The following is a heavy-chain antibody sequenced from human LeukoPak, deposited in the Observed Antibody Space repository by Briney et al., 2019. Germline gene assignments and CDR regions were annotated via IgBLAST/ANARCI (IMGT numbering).Heavy chain of an antibody. J-gene: IGHJ6*02. Sequence: ASVKVSCKASGYTFTSYYMHWVRQAPGQGLEWMGIINPSGGSTSCAQKFQGRVTMTRDTSTSTVYMELSSLRSEDTAVYYCATSIAAAGSPYYYYYGMDVWGQGTTVTVSS. CDR3: ATSIAAAGSPYYYYYGMDV. D-gene: IGHD6-13*01. V-gene: IGHV1-46*01. CDR2: INPSGGST. CDR1: GYTFTSYY.